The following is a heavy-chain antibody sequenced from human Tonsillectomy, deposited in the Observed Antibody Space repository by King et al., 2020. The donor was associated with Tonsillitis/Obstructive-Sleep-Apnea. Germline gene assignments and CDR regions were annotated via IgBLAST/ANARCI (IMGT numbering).Heavy chain of an antibody. Sequence: QLVQSGAEVKKPGASLKISCKGSGYSFTSYWIGWVRQMPGKGLEWMGIIYPGDSDTRYSPSFQAQVTISADKSISTAYLQWSSLKASDTAMYYCARSSLGYCSNTSCYDNWFDPWGQGTLVTVSS. CDR2: IYPGDSDT. CDR1: GYSFTSYW. V-gene: IGHV5-51*01. J-gene: IGHJ5*02. CDR3: ARSSLGYCSNTSCYDNWFDP. D-gene: IGHD2-2*01.